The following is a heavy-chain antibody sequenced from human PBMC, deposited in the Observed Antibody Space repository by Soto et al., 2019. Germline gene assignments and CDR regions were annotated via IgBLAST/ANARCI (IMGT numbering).Heavy chain of an antibody. D-gene: IGHD2-8*01. V-gene: IGHV5-10-1*01. CDR3: ARHASNGDFHF. CDR1: GYMFPIYH. CDR2: IDPSDSRT. J-gene: IGHJ4*02. Sequence: GESLKISGEASGYMFPIYHISWVRQMPGKGLEWVGKIDPSDSRTMYRPSSRARITISVDKSINTAYLEWGRLKASDTAMYYCARHASNGDFHFWGQGTKVTVSS.